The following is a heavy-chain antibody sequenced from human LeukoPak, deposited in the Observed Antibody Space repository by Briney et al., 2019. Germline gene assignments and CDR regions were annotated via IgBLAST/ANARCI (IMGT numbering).Heavy chain of an antibody. V-gene: IGHV3-11*05. Sequence: GGSLRLSCAASGFTFSDYYMSWIRQAPGKGLEWMSYISSSSSYTNYADSVKGRFTISRDNAKNSLYLQMNSLRAEDTAVYYCARDRVGWDQYGDYFDYWGQGTLVTVSS. CDR1: GFTFSDYY. CDR2: ISSSSSYT. J-gene: IGHJ4*02. D-gene: IGHD4-17*01. CDR3: ARDRVGWDQYGDYFDY.